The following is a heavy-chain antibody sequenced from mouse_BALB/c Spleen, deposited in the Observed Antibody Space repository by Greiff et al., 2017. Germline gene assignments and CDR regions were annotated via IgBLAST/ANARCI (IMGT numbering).Heavy chain of an antibody. CDR3: ARQGYGNYGLGHAMDY. V-gene: IGHV5-12-1*01. Sequence: EVQGVESGGGLVKPGGSLKLSCAASGFAFSSYDMSWVRQTPEKRLEWVAYISSGGGSTYYPDTVKGRFTISRDNAKNTLYLQMSSLKSEDTAMYYCARQGYGNYGLGHAMDYWGQGTSVTVSS. CDR1: GFAFSSYD. D-gene: IGHD2-10*02. J-gene: IGHJ4*01. CDR2: ISSGGGST.